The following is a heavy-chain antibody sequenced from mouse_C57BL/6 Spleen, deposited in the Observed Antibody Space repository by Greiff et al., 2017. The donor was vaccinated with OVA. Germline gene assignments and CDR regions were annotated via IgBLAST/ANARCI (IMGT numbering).Heavy chain of an antibody. J-gene: IGHJ3*01. CDR2: ISRGSSTL. D-gene: IGHD1-1*01. Sequence: EVQLVESGGGLVKPGGSLKLSCAASGFTFSDYGMHWVRQGPEKGLEWVAYISRGSSTLYYADTVKGRFTISRDTAKNTLFLQMTSLRSEDTAMYYCARGKLTVPFAYWGQGTLVTVSA. CDR3: ARGKLTVPFAY. V-gene: IGHV5-17*01. CDR1: GFTFSDYG.